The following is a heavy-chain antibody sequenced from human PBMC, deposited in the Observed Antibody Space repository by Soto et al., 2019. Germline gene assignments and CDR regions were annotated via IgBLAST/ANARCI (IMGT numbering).Heavy chain of an antibody. CDR3: ARDEGITGPNHV. J-gene: IGHJ1*01. D-gene: IGHD1-20*01. CDR2: ISSSSSYT. V-gene: IGHV3-11*06. Sequence: GGSLRLSCAASGFTFSDYYMCWVRQAPGKGLEWVSYISSSSSYTNYADSVKGRFTISRDNAKNSLYLQMNSLRAEDTAVYYCARDEGITGPNHVWGQGTLVTVSS. CDR1: GFTFSDYY.